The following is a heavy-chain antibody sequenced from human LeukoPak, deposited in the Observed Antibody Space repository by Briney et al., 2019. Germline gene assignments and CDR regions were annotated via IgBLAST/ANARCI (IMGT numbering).Heavy chain of an antibody. D-gene: IGHD6-13*01. CDR2: ISAYNGNT. CDR3: ARDKIGYSSSWYDY. J-gene: IGHJ4*02. V-gene: IGHV1-18*01. CDR1: GYTFTSYG. Sequence: ASVKVSCKASGYTFTSYGISWVRQAPGQGLEWMGWISAYNGNTNYAQKLQGRVTMTTDTSTSTVYMELSSLRSEDTAVYYCARDKIGYSSSWYDYWGQGTLVTVSS.